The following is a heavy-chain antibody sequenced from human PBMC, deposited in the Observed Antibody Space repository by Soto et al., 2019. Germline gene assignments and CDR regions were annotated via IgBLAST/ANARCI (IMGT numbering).Heavy chain of an antibody. Sequence: SETLSLTCTVSGGSISSYYWSWIRQPPGKGLEWIGNIYHSGNTNYNPSLKSRVTISVDASKNQFSLKLSSVTAADTAVYYCARALFGRSTWFDPWGQGTLVTVSS. V-gene: IGHV4-59*01. D-gene: IGHD3-16*01. CDR1: GGSISSYY. J-gene: IGHJ5*02. CDR3: ARALFGRSTWFDP. CDR2: IYHSGNT.